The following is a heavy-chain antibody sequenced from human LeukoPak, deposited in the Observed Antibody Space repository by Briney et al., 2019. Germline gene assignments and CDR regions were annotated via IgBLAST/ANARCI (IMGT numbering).Heavy chain of an antibody. J-gene: IGHJ6*03. D-gene: IGHD5-18*01. CDR1: GGSFSGYY. Sequence: TSETLSLTCAVYGGSFSGYYWSWIRQPPGKGLEWIGEINHSGSTNYNPSLKSRVTISVDTSKNQFSLKLSSVTAADTAVYYCARTQLWLLGYYYYMDVWGKGTTVTISS. CDR2: INHSGST. V-gene: IGHV4-34*01. CDR3: ARTQLWLLGYYYYMDV.